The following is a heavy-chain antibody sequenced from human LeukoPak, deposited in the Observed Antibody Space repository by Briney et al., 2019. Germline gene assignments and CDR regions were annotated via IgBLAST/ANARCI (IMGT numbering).Heavy chain of an antibody. V-gene: IGHV3-74*01. CDR2: INSDGSST. Sequence: GGSLRLSCAASGFTFSSYWMHWVRQAPGKGLVWVSRINSDGSSTTYADSVKGQFTISRDNAKKTLYLQMNSLRAEDTAVYYCARDRDGGYSYGFDYWGQGTLVTVSS. J-gene: IGHJ4*02. D-gene: IGHD5-18*01. CDR1: GFTFSSYW. CDR3: ARDRDGGYSYGFDY.